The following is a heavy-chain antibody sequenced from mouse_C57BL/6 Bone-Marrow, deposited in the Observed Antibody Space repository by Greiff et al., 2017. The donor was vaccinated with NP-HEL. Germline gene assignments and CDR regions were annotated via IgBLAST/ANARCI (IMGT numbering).Heavy chain of an antibody. CDR3: ARPPLYYGSIIWYFDV. V-gene: IGHV1-9*01. Sequence: QVQLQQSGAELMKPGASVKLSCKATGYTFTGYWIEWVKQRPGHGLEWIGEILPGSGSTNYNEKFKGKATFTADTSSNTAYMQLSSLTTEDSAIYYCARPPLYYGSIIWYFDVWGTGTTVTVSS. CDR2: ILPGSGST. J-gene: IGHJ1*03. CDR1: GYTFTGYW. D-gene: IGHD1-1*01.